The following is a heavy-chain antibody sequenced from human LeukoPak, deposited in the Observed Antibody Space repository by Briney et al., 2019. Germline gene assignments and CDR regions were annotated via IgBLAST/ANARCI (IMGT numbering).Heavy chain of an antibody. CDR2: INHSGST. CDR3: AGGRSFYCGGDCYTDY. V-gene: IGHV4-34*01. J-gene: IGHJ4*02. Sequence: SETLSLTCAVYGGSFSGYYWSWIRQPPGKGLEWIREINHSGSTNYNPSLKSRVTISVDTSKNQFSLKLSSVTAADTAVYYCAGGRSFYCGGDCYTDYWGQGTLVTVSS. D-gene: IGHD2-21*02. CDR1: GGSFSGYY.